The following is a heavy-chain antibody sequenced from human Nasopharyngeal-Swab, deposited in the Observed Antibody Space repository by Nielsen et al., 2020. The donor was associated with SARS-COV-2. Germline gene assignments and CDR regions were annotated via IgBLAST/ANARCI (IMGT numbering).Heavy chain of an antibody. CDR3: AKDMAAGYFFDF. V-gene: IGHV3-23*01. J-gene: IGHJ4*02. D-gene: IGHD6-13*01. Sequence: GESLKISCAASGFIFNTYAMNWVRQAPGMGLEWVSAIRGSGITTYYADSVKGRFTISRDNSKNTVYLQMDSLRAEDAAIYYCAKDMAAGYFFDFWGQGTLVTVSS. CDR2: IRGSGITT. CDR1: GFIFNTYA.